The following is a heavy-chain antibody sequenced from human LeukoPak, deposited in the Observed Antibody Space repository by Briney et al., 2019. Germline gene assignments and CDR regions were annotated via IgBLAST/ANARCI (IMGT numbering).Heavy chain of an antibody. J-gene: IGHJ5*02. CDR1: GGSISSGGYY. CDR3: AREAAVKGNWFDP. V-gene: IGHV4-30-2*01. Sequence: PSETLSLTCTVSGGSISSGGYYWSWIRQPPGKGLEWIGYIYHSGSTYYNPSLKSRVTISVDRSKNQFSLKLSSVTAADTAVYYCAREAAVKGNWFDPWGQGTLVTVSS. CDR2: IYHSGST. D-gene: IGHD3-10*01.